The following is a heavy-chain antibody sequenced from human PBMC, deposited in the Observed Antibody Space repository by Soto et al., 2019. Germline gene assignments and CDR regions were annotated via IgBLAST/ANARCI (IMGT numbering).Heavy chain of an antibody. Sequence: EVQLVESGGGLVQPGGSLRLSCEASAFTLSSYWMSWVRQAPGKGLEWVANIKPDGSEKYYVHSVKGRFTISRDNTKNSLYLQMSTMRPEDTAIYYCARDYEFGFDIWGKGTLVTVSS. D-gene: IGHD3-22*01. V-gene: IGHV3-7*01. J-gene: IGHJ3*02. CDR1: AFTLSSYW. CDR3: ARDYEFGFDI. CDR2: IKPDGSEK.